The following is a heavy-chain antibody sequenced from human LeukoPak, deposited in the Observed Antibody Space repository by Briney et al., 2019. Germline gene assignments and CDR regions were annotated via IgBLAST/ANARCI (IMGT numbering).Heavy chain of an antibody. CDR1: GYTFTSYY. CDR3: ARGFSGWYVDRFDY. CDR2: ISAYNGNT. D-gene: IGHD6-19*01. Sequence: GASVKVSCKASGYTFTSYYMHWVRQAPGQGLEWMGWISAYNGNTNYAQKLQGRVTMTTDTSTSTAYMELRSLRSDDTAVYYCARGFSGWYVDRFDYWGQGTLVTVSS. J-gene: IGHJ4*02. V-gene: IGHV1-18*04.